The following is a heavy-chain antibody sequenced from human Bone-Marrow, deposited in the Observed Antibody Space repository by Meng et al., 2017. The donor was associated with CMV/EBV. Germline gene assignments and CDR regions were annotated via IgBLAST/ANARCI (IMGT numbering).Heavy chain of an antibody. J-gene: IGHJ3*02. V-gene: IGHV1-69*05. CDR1: GGTFSSYA. D-gene: IGHD2-2*01. CDR3: ARGYLRVVVPAAPPRDDAFDI. CDR2: IIPIFGTA. Sequence: SVKVSCKASGGTFSSYAISWVRQAPGQGLEWMGGIIPIFGTANYAQQFQGRVTITTDESTSTAYMELSSLRSEDTAVYYCARGYLRVVVPAAPPRDDAFDIWGQGTRVTV.